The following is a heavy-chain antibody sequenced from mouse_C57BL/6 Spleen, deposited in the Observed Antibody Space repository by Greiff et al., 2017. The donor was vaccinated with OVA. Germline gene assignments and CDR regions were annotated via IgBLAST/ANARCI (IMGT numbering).Heavy chain of an antibody. J-gene: IGHJ1*03. V-gene: IGHV1-18*01. CDR1: GYTFTDYN. D-gene: IGHD2-3*01. CDR2: INPNNGGT. CDR3: ARREALYDGYYGV. Sequence: VQLKESGPELVKPGASVKIPCKASGYTFTDYNMDWVKQSHGKSLEWIGDINPNNGGTIYNQKFKGKATLTVDKSSSTAYMELRSLTSEDTAVYYCARREALYDGYYGVWGTGTTVTVSS.